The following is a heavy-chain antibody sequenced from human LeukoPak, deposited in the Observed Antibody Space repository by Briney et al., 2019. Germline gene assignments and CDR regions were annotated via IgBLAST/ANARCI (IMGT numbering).Heavy chain of an antibody. CDR1: VGSISSYY. V-gene: IGHV4-4*07. D-gene: IGHD3-22*01. Sequence: PSETLSLTSTVPVGSISSYYWSWIGQRAGKGLEWIGRIYTSGSTNYNPSRKSRVTISVDTSKNQFSLKLSSVTAEDPAVYYCARERGYYYYSSGYYFGWFAPWGQGTLVSVSS. CDR2: IYTSGST. J-gene: IGHJ5*02. CDR3: ARERGYYYYSSGYYFGWFAP.